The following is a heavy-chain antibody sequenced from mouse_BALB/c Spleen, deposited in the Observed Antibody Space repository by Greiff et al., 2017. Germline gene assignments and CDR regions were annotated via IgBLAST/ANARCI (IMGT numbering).Heavy chain of an antibody. J-gene: IGHJ4*01. CDR1: GYTFTSSW. CDR3: ARATPYAMDY. D-gene: IGHD1-2*01. CDR2: INPSNGRT. Sequence: QVQLQQPGAELVKPGASVKLSCKASGYTFTSSWMHWVKQRPGQGLEWIGEINPSNGRTNYNEKFKSKATLTVDKSSSTAYMQLSSLTSEDSAVYYCARATPYAMDYWGQGTSVTVSS. V-gene: IGHV1S81*02.